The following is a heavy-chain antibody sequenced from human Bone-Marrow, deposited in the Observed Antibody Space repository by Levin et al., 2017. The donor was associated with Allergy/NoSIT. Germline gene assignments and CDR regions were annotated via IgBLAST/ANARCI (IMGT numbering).Heavy chain of an antibody. Sequence: GESLKISCIVSGFTFSDYSIYWVRQAPGKGLEWISSISSDSSDLYYADSVKGRFTISRDNAKNSLYLQMNSLRVEDTAVYYCARGLEYSGLPWGQGTLVTVSS. CDR1: GFTFSDYS. CDR3: ARGLEYSGLP. CDR2: ISSDSSDL. V-gene: IGHV3-21*01. J-gene: IGHJ5*02. D-gene: IGHD5-12*01.